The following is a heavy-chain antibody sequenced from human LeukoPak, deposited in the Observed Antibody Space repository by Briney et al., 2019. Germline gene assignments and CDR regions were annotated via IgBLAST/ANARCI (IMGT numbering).Heavy chain of an antibody. CDR2: ISGSGGST. CDR3: AKEVPRSYSIDY. CDR1: GFTFSRYP. V-gene: IGHV3-23*01. J-gene: IGHJ4*02. Sequence: TGGSLRLFCAASGFTFSRYPMSWVRQAPGRGLEWVSAISGSGGSTDYADSVKGRFTISRDNSKNSLYLQINSLRADDTAVYYCAKEVPRSYSIDYWGKGTLVTVSS. D-gene: IGHD3-10*01.